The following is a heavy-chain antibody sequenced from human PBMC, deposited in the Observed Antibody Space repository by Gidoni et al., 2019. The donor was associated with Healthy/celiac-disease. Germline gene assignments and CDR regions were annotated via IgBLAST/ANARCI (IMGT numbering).Heavy chain of an antibody. CDR3: ARGSSTVVPGGY. CDR1: GGSFSGYY. V-gene: IGHV4-34*01. Sequence: QVQLQQWGAGLLKPSETLSLTCAVYGGSFSGYYWSWIRQPPGKGLEWIGEINHSGSTNYNPSLKSRVTISVDTSKNQFSLKLSSVTAADTAVYYCARGSSTVVPGGYWGQGTLVTVSS. CDR2: INHSGST. J-gene: IGHJ4*02. D-gene: IGHD4-17*01.